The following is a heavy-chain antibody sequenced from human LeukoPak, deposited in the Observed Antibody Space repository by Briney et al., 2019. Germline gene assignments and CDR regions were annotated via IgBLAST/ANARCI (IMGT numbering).Heavy chain of an antibody. V-gene: IGHV4-38-2*02. J-gene: IGHJ4*02. D-gene: IGHD3-10*01. CDR1: GFSISSGYY. CDR3: ARLPPLYGSGSFAKDY. CDR2: IYHSGST. Sequence: PSETLSLTCTVSGFSISSGYYWGWIRQPPGKGLEWIGSIYHSGSTNYNPSLKSRVTISVDTSKNQFSLKLSSVTAADTAVYYCARLPPLYGSGSFAKDYWGQGTLVTVSS.